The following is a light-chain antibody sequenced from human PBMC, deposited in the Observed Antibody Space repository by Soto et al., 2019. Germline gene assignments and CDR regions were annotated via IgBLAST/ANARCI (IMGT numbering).Light chain of an antibody. V-gene: IGKV3-20*01. Sequence: EFVLTQSPGTLSLSPGERATLSWRASQTVRNNYLAWYQQKPGQAPRLLIYDASSRATGIPDRFSGGGSGTDFTLTISRLEPEDFAVYFCQHYGSAPPVTFGQGTRLEI. CDR2: DAS. J-gene: IGKJ5*01. CDR1: QTVRNNY. CDR3: QHYGSAPPVT.